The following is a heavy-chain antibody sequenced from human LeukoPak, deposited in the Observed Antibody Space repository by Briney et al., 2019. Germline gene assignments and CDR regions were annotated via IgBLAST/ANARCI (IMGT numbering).Heavy chain of an antibody. V-gene: IGHV4-4*07. J-gene: IGHJ4*02. D-gene: IGHD3-10*01. CDR3: AKVAEGSGRYFPDS. Sequence: SETLSLTCTVSGDSINTNYWTWIRQPAGKRLEWIGRIYTSGSTNYNPSLKSRVTISVDTSKNQFSLKLRSVTAADTAVYYCAKVAEGSGRYFPDSWGQGTLVTVSS. CDR2: IYTSGST. CDR1: GDSINTNY.